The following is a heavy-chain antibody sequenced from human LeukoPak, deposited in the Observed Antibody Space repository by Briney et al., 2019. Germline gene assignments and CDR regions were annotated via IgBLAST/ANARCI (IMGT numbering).Heavy chain of an antibody. CDR3: TIVHSSSNRVFDY. CDR1: RFTFSGSA. D-gene: IGHD6-6*01. V-gene: IGHV3-73*01. Sequence: GGSLTLSCAASRFTFSGSAMLWVRQASGKGLVWVGRIRSRANNYATAYAASVNARYTISRDDSKNTTYLKMNSLKTEYAAVYYCTIVHSSSNRVFDYWGQGTLVTVSS. CDR2: IRSRANNYAT. J-gene: IGHJ4*02.